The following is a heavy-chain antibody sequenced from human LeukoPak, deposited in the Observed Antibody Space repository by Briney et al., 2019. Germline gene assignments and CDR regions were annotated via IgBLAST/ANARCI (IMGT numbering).Heavy chain of an antibody. Sequence: GGSLRLSCAASGFTVSNNYLSWVRQAPGKGLEWVSFVYDGGTTVYADSVKGRFTISRDNSKNTLYLEMDSLRAEDTAVYYCARWYCSSAYCYYDYWGQGTLVTVSS. CDR2: VYDGGTT. V-gene: IGHV3-53*01. CDR1: GFTVSNNY. CDR3: ARWYCSSAYCYYDY. D-gene: IGHD2-2*01. J-gene: IGHJ4*02.